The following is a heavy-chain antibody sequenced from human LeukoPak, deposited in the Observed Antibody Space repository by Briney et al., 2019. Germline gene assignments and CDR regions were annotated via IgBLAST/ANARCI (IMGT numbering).Heavy chain of an antibody. Sequence: GASVKVSCKASGYTFTSYGISWVRQAPGQGLEWMGWISAYNGNTNYAQKLQGRVTMTTDTSTSTAYMELRSLRSDDTAVYYCARGHYYDSSGYYLDYWGQGTLVTVSS. CDR3: ARGHYYDSSGYYLDY. V-gene: IGHV1-18*01. D-gene: IGHD3-22*01. J-gene: IGHJ4*02. CDR1: GYTFTSYG. CDR2: ISAYNGNT.